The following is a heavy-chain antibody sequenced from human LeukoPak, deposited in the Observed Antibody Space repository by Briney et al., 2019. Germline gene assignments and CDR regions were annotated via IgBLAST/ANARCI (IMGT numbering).Heavy chain of an antibody. CDR1: GLTFSSYA. J-gene: IGHJ4*02. Sequence: GGSLRLSCAASGLTFSSYAMHWVRQAPGKGLEWVAVISYDGSNKYYADSVKGRFTISRDNSKNTLYLQMNSLRAEDTAVYYCARRYCSGGSCSPGDYWGQGTLVTVSS. CDR2: ISYDGSNK. V-gene: IGHV3-30*04. D-gene: IGHD2-15*01. CDR3: ARRYCSGGSCSPGDY.